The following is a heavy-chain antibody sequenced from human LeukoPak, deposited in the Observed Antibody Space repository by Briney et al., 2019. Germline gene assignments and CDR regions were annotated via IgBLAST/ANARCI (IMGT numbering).Heavy chain of an antibody. V-gene: IGHV1-2*02. Sequence: ASVKVSCKASGYTFTGYYMHWVRQAPGQGLEWMGWINPNSGGKNYAQKFQGRVTMTRDTSISTAYMELSRLRSDDTAVYYCARELGFGESHFDYWGEGTLVTVSS. CDR1: GYTFTGYY. CDR2: INPNSGGK. J-gene: IGHJ4*02. D-gene: IGHD3-10*01. CDR3: ARELGFGESHFDY.